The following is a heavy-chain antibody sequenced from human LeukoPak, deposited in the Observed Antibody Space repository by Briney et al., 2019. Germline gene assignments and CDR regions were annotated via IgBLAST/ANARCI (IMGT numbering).Heavy chain of an antibody. Sequence: ASVKVSCKASGYTITGYYMHWVRQAPGQGLEWMGWINPNSGGTNFAQNFQGRVTMTRDTSISTAYMELSRLRSDDTAVYYCAREKRVAGSRGGFDPWGQGTLVTVSS. CDR2: INPNSGGT. CDR1: GYTITGYY. CDR3: AREKRVAGSRGGFDP. D-gene: IGHD6-19*01. V-gene: IGHV1-2*02. J-gene: IGHJ5*02.